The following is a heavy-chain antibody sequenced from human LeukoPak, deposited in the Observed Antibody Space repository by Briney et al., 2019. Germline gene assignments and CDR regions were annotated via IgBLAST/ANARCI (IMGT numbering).Heavy chain of an antibody. Sequence: GGSLRLSCAASGFTFDDYAMHWVRQAPGKGLEWVSLISWDGGSTYYADSVKGRFTISRDNSKNSLYLQMNSLRAEDTALYYCAKGVTISVAGTPFDYWGQGTLVTVSS. CDR3: AKGVTISVAGTPFDY. CDR1: GFTFDDYA. J-gene: IGHJ4*02. CDR2: ISWDGGST. D-gene: IGHD6-19*01. V-gene: IGHV3-43D*03.